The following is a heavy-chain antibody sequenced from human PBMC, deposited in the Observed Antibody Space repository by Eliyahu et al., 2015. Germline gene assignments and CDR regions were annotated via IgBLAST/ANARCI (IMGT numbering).Heavy chain of an antibody. V-gene: IGHV5-51*01. D-gene: IGHD4-23*01. J-gene: IGHJ4*02. Sequence: MGIIYPGDSDTRYSPSFQGQVTISADKSISTAYLQWSSLKASDTAMYYCARRRGYGGNSYYFDYWGQGTLVTVSS. CDR3: ARRRGYGGNSYYFDY. CDR2: IYPGDSDT.